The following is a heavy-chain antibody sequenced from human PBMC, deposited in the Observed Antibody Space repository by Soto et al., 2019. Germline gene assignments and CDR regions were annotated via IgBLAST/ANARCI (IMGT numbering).Heavy chain of an antibody. D-gene: IGHD3-3*01. CDR1: GFTFSSYA. J-gene: IGHJ4*02. Sequence: GGSLRLSCAASGFTFSSYAMSWVRQAPGKGLEWVSAISGSGGSTYYADSVKGRFTISRDNSKNTLYLQMNSLRAEDTAVYYCAKPPTRGFLEWFLFGYWGQGTLVTVSS. CDR3: AKPPTRGFLEWFLFGY. V-gene: IGHV3-23*01. CDR2: ISGSGGST.